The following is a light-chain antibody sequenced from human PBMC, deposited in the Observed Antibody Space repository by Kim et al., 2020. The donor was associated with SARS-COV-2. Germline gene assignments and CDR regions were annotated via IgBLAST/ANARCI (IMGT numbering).Light chain of an antibody. V-gene: IGKV3-15*01. CDR2: GVS. J-gene: IGKJ1*01. Sequence: EIVMTQSPATLSVSPGERATLSCRASQSVSSNLAWYQQKPGRAPRLLIYGVSTRATGIPARFSGSGSGTEFTLTITSLQSEDFAIYCCQQFDTLPWTFGQGTKVEVK. CDR1: QSVSSN. CDR3: QQFDTLPWT.